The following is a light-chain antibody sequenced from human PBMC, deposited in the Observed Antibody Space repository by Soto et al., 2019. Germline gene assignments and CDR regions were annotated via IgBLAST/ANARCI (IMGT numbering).Light chain of an antibody. J-gene: IGLJ2*01. CDR3: SSYAGSNNLV. CDR2: EVS. CDR1: SSDVGAYNY. V-gene: IGLV2-8*01. Sequence: QSALTQPPSASGSPGQSVTISCTGTSSDVGAYNYVSWYQQHPGKAPKLMIYEVSKRPSGVPDRFSGSKSGNTASLTVSGLQAEDEADYYCSSYAGSNNLVFGGCIKLTVL.